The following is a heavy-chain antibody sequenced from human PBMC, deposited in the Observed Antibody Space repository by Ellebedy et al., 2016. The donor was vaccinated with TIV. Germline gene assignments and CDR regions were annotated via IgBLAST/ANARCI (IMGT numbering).Heavy chain of an antibody. D-gene: IGHD5-24*01. CDR2: THFGGGT. CDR1: GYSISSRNW. CDR3: AGIGGHDYNYGWFDP. J-gene: IGHJ5*02. V-gene: IGHV4-28*01. Sequence: MPSETLSLTCGVSGYSISSRNWWGWIRQPPGKGLEWIGYTHFGGGTYYNPSLKSRVTMSVDTSKNQFSLKLSSVTAVDTAVYYCAGIGGHDYNYGWFDPWGQGTLVTVSS.